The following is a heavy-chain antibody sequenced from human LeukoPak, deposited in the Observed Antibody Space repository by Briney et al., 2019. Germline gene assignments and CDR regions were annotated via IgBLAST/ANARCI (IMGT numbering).Heavy chain of an antibody. J-gene: IGHJ5*02. D-gene: IGHD3-3*01. V-gene: IGHV3-15*01. CDR1: GFTFSNAW. CDR2: IKSKTDGGTT. CDR3: AKGFLEWLSHNWFDP. Sequence: GGSLRLSCAASGFTFSNAWMSWVRQAPGKGLEWVGRIKSKTDGGTTDYAAPVKGRFTISRDNSKNTLYLQMNSLRAEDTAVYYCAKGFLEWLSHNWFDPWGQGTLVTVSS.